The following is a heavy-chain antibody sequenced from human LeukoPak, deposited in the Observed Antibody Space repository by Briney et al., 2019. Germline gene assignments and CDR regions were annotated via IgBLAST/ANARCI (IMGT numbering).Heavy chain of an antibody. CDR3: ARAEIWFGELFYYMDV. V-gene: IGHV1-18*01. D-gene: IGHD3-10*01. CDR2: ISGYNGNT. J-gene: IGHJ6*03. Sequence: ASVKVSYKASGYTFNSYGISWVRQAPGQGLEWMGWISGYNGNTKYAQKLQGRVTMTTDTSTSTAYMELRSLRSDDTAVYYGARAEIWFGELFYYMDVWGKGTTVTISS. CDR1: GYTFNSYG.